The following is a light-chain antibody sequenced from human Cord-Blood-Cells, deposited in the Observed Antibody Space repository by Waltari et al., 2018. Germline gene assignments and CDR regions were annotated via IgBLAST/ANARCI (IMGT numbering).Light chain of an antibody. J-gene: IGLJ2*01. CDR2: DVS. V-gene: IGLV2-14*01. Sequence: QSALTQPASVSGSPGQSITIPCTGTGSDVGGYNYVSWYQQHPGKAPKLMIYDVSNRPAGVSNRFAGSKSGNTASLTISGLQAEDEADYYCSSYTSSSVVFGGGTKLTVL. CDR3: SSYTSSSVV. CDR1: GSDVGGYNY.